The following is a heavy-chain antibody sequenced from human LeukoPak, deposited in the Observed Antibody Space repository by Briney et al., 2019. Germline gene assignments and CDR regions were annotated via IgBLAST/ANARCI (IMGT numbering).Heavy chain of an antibody. D-gene: IGHD3-22*01. CDR1: GYSFTSYW. V-gene: IGHV5-51*01. Sequence: GESLQISCKASGYSFTSYWIGWVRQMPGKGLEWMGIMYPGDSDTRYSPSFQGQVTISADKSISTAYLQWSSLKASDTAMYYCARDYYVSSGYSRDAFDIWGQGTMVTVSS. J-gene: IGHJ3*02. CDR3: ARDYYVSSGYSRDAFDI. CDR2: MYPGDSDT.